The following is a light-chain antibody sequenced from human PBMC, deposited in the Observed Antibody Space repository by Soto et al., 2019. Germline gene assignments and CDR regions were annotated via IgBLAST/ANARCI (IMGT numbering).Light chain of an antibody. CDR3: QQKKTSPLT. Sequence: DIQMAQSPSSVSASVGDRVTITCRASRDISNWLAWYQQKPGKAPNLLIYPASSLQSGVPSRFSGSGSGTDFTLTISSLQPEDFATYFCQQKKTSPLTFGGGPKVDIK. J-gene: IGKJ4*01. CDR1: RDISNW. CDR2: PAS. V-gene: IGKV1-12*01.